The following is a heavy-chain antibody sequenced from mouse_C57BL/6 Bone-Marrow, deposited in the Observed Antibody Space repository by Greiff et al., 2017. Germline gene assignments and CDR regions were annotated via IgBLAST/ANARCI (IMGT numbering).Heavy chain of an antibody. CDR1: GYTFTSYW. CDR3: TRNYDYGFCDY. D-gene: IGHD2-4*01. V-gene: IGHV1-64*01. CDR2: FHPNSGST. J-gene: IGHJ2*01. Sequence: QVQLQQPGAELVKPGASVKLSCKASGYTFTSYWMHWVKQRPGQGLEWIGMFHPNSGSTNYNEKFKSKATLTVDKSSSTAYMHLSRLTSEDSAVYYGTRNYDYGFCDYWGQGTTLTVSS.